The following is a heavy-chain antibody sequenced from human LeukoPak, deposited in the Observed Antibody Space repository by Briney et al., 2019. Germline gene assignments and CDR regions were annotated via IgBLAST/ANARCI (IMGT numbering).Heavy chain of an antibody. CDR2: IYYSGST. J-gene: IGHJ4*02. Sequence: PSETLSLTCTVSGGSISSSSYYWGWIRQPPGKGLEWIGSIYYSGSTYYNPSLKGRVTISVDTSKNQFSLKLSSVTAADTAVYYCARRRYCSSTSCYWDYWGQGTLVTVSS. D-gene: IGHD2-2*01. CDR3: ARRRYCSSTSCYWDY. V-gene: IGHV4-39*01. CDR1: GGSISSSSYY.